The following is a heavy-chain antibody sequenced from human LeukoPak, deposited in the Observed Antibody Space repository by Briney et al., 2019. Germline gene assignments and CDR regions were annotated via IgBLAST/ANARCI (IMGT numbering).Heavy chain of an antibody. V-gene: IGHV4-30-4*08. J-gene: IGHJ6*03. D-gene: IGHD2-2*01. Sequence: SETLSLTCTVSGGSISSDDYYWSWIRQPPGKGLEWIGYIYYSGSTYYNPSLKSRVTISVDTSKNQFSLKLSSVTAADTAVYYCARIIVVVPAAKYYYYMDVWGKGITVTVSS. CDR1: GGSISSDDYY. CDR2: IYYSGST. CDR3: ARIIVVVPAAKYYYYMDV.